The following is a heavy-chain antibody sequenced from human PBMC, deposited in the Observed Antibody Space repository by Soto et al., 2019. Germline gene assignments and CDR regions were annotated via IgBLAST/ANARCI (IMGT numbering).Heavy chain of an antibody. CDR2: IYYSGST. Sequence: QVQLQESGPGLVKPSETLSLTCTVSGGSISSYYWSWIRQPPGKGLEWIGYIYYSGSTNYNPSLKSRVTISVDTSKNQFSLKLSSVTAADTAVYYCARVQDTRGAFDIWGQGTMVTVSS. D-gene: IGHD3-10*01. V-gene: IGHV4-59*01. J-gene: IGHJ3*02. CDR1: GGSISSYY. CDR3: ARVQDTRGAFDI.